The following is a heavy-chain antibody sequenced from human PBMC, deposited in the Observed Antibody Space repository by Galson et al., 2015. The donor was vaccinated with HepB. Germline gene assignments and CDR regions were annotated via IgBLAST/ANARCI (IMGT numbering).Heavy chain of an antibody. CDR2: ISGSGGST. D-gene: IGHD3-10*01. J-gene: IGHJ3*02. Sequence: SLRLSCAASGFTFSSYAMSWVRQAPGKGLEWVSAISGSGGSTYYADSVKGRFTISRDNSKNTLYLQMNSLRAEDTAVYYCAKDFKANYYGSVSRLTSGAFDIWGQGTMVTVSS. V-gene: IGHV3-23*01. CDR1: GFTFSSYA. CDR3: AKDFKANYYGSVSRLTSGAFDI.